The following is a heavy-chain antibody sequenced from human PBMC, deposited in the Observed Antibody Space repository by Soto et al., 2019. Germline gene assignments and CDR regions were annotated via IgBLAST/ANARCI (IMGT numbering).Heavy chain of an antibody. CDR2: IRGDGGDT. V-gene: IGHV3-23*01. CDR1: GLTFRNTA. Sequence: GGSLRLSCAASGLTFRNTAMSWVRQAPGKGLEWVSSIRGDGGDTSYADSVKGRFTMSRDKSKSMLYLQMNSLRAEDTAVYYCAKLVNSDSDYWGQGTLVTVSS. J-gene: IGHJ4*02. D-gene: IGHD3-16*02. CDR3: AKLVNSDSDY.